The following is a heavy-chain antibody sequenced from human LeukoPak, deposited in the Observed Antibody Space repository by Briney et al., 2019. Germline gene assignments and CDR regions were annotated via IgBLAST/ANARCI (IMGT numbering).Heavy chain of an antibody. CDR2: ISSSSYI. V-gene: IGHV3-21*01. Sequence: GGSLRLSCAASGFTFSSYSMNWVRQAPGTGLEWVSSISSSSYIYYADSVKGRFTISRDNAKNSLYLQMNSLRAEDTAVYYCARGWDIVLVVYAYMDVWGKGTTVTVSS. D-gene: IGHD2-8*02. CDR1: GFTFSSYS. CDR3: ARGWDIVLVVYAYMDV. J-gene: IGHJ6*03.